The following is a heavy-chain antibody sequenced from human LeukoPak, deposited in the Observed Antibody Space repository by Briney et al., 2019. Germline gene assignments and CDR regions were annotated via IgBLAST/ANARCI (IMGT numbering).Heavy chain of an antibody. D-gene: IGHD3-10*01. CDR1: GFTFSSYG. CDR2: IRYDGSNK. Sequence: PGGSLRLSCAASGFTFSSYGMHWVRQAPGKGLEWVAFIRYDGSNKYYADSVKGRFTISRDNSKNTLYLQMNSLRAEDTAVYYCAKGPLRITMGPFDPWGQGTLVTVSS. V-gene: IGHV3-30*02. CDR3: AKGPLRITMGPFDP. J-gene: IGHJ5*02.